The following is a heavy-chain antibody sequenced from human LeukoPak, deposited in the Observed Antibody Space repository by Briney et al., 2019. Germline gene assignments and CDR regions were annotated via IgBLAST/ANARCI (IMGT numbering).Heavy chain of an antibody. CDR2: IDYDSSHI. CDR3: ARDPLRYLRVGHYDY. V-gene: IGHV3-21*01. D-gene: IGHD3-9*01. CDR1: GFTFSNSA. J-gene: IGHJ4*02. Sequence: GGSLILSCAASGFTFSNSAMNWVRQVPGKGLEWVSSIDYDSSHIYYAASVRGRFTISRDNARNSVYLQMNSLRVEDTAVYYCARDPLRYLRVGHYDYWGQGTLVAVSS.